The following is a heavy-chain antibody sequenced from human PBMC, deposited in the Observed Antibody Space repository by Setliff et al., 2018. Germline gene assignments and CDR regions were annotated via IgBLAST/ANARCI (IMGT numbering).Heavy chain of an antibody. CDR2: IYDSGTS. V-gene: IGHV4-39*07. CDR3: VRGRIRGICSGPHCTYDPFDI. CDR1: GGSISSSSYY. D-gene: IGHD2-15*01. J-gene: IGHJ3*02. Sequence: SETLSLTCTVSGGSISSSSYYWGWVRQPPGQGLERIGTIYDSGTSYYNPSLKSRVTISVDTSKNQFSLILSSLTAADTAVYYCVRGRIRGICSGPHCTYDPFDIWGQGTTVTVSS.